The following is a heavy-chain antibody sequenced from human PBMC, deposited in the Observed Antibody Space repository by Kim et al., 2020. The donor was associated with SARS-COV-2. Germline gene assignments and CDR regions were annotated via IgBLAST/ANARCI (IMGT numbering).Heavy chain of an antibody. J-gene: IGHJ2*01. CDR3: VGANAWGTENWYSVF. Sequence: ASVKVSCKAPGDTLTIYHISWVRQAAGQGLEWMGWINPTRGTSGYAQKLQGRFTITRDTSISTVYMELSSLTYEDTAVYYCVGANAWGTENWYSVFWRR. CDR2: INPTRGTS. V-gene: IGHV1-8*01. CDR1: GDTLTIYH. D-gene: IGHD7-27*01.